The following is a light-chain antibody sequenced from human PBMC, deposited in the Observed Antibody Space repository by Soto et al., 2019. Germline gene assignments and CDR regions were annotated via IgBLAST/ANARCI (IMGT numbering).Light chain of an antibody. CDR2: AAS. V-gene: IGKV1-39*01. J-gene: IGKJ3*01. CDR3: QQSYSTLFT. Sequence: DIQMTQSPSSLSASVGDRVTITCRASQTIIRYLNWYQQKPGRAPNLLIYAASSLQSGVPSRFSGSGSGTDFTPTISSLQPEDFATYYCQQSYSTLFTFGPGTKVDIK. CDR1: QTIIRY.